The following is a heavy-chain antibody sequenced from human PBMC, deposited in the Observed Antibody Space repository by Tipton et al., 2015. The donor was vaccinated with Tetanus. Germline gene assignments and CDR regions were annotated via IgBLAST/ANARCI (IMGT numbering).Heavy chain of an antibody. J-gene: IGHJ5*02. Sequence: QLVQSGAEVKKPGASMKVSCKASGYTFTHYGVNWVRQAPGQGLEWMGWISPFNGNVNYAEKFQGRLTMTTDRSTATVYMDLRSLRSDDSAVYYCARGRGLGPHEYFEHWGQGTLITVSS. CDR3: ARGRGLGPHEYFEH. CDR2: ISPFNGNV. CDR1: GYTFTHYG. D-gene: IGHD3/OR15-3a*01. V-gene: IGHV1-18*01.